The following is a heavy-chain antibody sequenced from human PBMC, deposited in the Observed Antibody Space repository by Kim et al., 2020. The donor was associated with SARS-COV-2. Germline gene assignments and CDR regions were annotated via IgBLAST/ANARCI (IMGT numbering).Heavy chain of an antibody. J-gene: IGHJ4*02. D-gene: IGHD6-13*01. CDR1: GGSISPISSSSSYY. V-gene: IGHV4-39*01. CDR2: VYHSGTT. CDR3: ARLQSSSWYFDY. Sequence: SETLSLTCTVSGGSISPISSSSSYYWGWIRQSPGKGLEWIGSVYHSGTTYYNPSLKSRITISVDTSKNQFSLKLSSVTAADTAVYYCARLQSSSWYFDYWGQGTLVTVSS.